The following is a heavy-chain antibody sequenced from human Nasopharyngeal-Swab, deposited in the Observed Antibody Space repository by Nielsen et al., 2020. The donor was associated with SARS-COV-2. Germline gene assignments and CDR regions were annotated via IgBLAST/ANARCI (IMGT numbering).Heavy chain of an antibody. D-gene: IGHD6-19*01. Sequence: GESLKISCAASGFTFSSYSMNWVRQAPGKGLEWVSSISSSSSYIYYADSMKGRFTISRDNAKNSLYLQMSSLRAEDTAVYYCAEQWLVYYWGQGTLVTVSS. CDR3: AEQWLVYY. CDR1: GFTFSSYS. V-gene: IGHV3-21*01. J-gene: IGHJ4*02. CDR2: ISSSSSYI.